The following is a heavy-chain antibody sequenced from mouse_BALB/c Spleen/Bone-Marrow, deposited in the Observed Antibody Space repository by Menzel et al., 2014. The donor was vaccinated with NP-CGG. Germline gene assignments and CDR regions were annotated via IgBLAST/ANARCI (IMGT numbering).Heavy chain of an antibody. Sequence: VTLKVCGAELVKPGASVKLSCAASGFNIKDTFIHWVKQRPEQGLEWIGSIDPANDNSKFDPKFQGKATLTADTSSNTAYLQLSSLTSEDTAVYFCTRNYVSHYFDYWGQGTTLTVSS. CDR3: TRNYVSHYFDY. V-gene: IGHV14-3*02. J-gene: IGHJ2*01. CDR2: IDPANDNS. D-gene: IGHD1-1*01. CDR1: GFNIKDTF.